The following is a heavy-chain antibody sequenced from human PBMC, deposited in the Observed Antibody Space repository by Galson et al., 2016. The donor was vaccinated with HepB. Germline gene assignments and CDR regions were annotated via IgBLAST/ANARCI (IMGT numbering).Heavy chain of an antibody. V-gene: IGHV3-30*03. J-gene: IGHJ4*02. CDR3: ARQYGRVFEY. CDR1: GFTFRNYG. Sequence: SLRLSCAVSGFTFRNYGMHWVRQAPGKGLEWVAFISHDGNINSTSGSAKGRFTISRDDSKNTLYLQMNGLSSEDTAVYYCARQYGRVFEYWGQGTLVTVSS. D-gene: IGHD2/OR15-2a*01. CDR2: ISHDGNI.